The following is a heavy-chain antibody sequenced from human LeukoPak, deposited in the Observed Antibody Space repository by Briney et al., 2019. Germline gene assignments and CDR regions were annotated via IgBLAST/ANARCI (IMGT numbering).Heavy chain of an antibody. D-gene: IGHD3-10*01. V-gene: IGHV3-23*01. Sequence: GGTLRLSCAASGFTFSSYAMTWVRQAPGKGLEWVSSISNSADNTYYADSVKGRFTISRDNSKNTVYLQMNTLGADDTAIYYCAKGVILVGLLDSWGQGTLVTVSS. CDR1: GFTFSSYA. CDR3: AKGVILVGLLDS. J-gene: IGHJ4*02. CDR2: ISNSADNT.